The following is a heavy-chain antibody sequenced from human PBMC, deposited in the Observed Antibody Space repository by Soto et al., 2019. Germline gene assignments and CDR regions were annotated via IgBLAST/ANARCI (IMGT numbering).Heavy chain of an antibody. D-gene: IGHD3-3*01. V-gene: IGHV4-4*02. CDR1: GGSISSSNW. Sequence: SETLSLTCDVSGGSISSSNWWSGVRQPPGKGLEWIGEIYHIGSTNYNPSLKRRVTISVDKSKNQFSLKLSSVTAADTAVYYCARAWDDVWSGYLYYYYGMDVWGQGTTVT. CDR3: ARAWDDVWSGYLYYYYGMDV. CDR2: IYHIGST. J-gene: IGHJ6*02.